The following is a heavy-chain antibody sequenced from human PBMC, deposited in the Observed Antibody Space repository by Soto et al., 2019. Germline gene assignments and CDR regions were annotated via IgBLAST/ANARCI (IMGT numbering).Heavy chain of an antibody. CDR1: GASISGFY. CDR2: IYATGTT. J-gene: IGHJ5*02. CDR3: AGIRVFGYYYGSGSPNWFDP. Sequence: TSETLSLTCTVSGASISGFYWSWIRKSAGKGLEWIGRIYATGTTDYNPSLKSRVMMSVDTSKNQFSLKLSSVTAADTAVYYCAGIRVFGYYYGSGSPNWFDPWGQGTLVTVSS. V-gene: IGHV4-4*07. D-gene: IGHD3-10*01.